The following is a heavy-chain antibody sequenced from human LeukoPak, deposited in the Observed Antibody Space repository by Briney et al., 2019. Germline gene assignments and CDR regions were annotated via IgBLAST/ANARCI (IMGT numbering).Heavy chain of an antibody. J-gene: IGHJ4*02. CDR3: ARVDKNYGSGTYYKYFDY. D-gene: IGHD3-10*01. Sequence: GGSLRLACAAPGFTFSDYYMSWIRQAPGKGLEWVSYISSSSGYTNYADCVNGRFTISRDNAKHSLYLQMNSLRAADTAVYYCARVDKNYGSGTYYKYFDYWGQGTLVTVSS. V-gene: IGHV3-11*05. CDR2: ISSSSGYT. CDR1: GFTFSDYY.